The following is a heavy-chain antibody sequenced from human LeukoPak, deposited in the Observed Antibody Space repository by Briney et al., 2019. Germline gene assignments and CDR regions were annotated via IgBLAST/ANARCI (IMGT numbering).Heavy chain of an antibody. J-gene: IGHJ4*02. CDR1: GFTFDDYA. CDR2: ISWNSGNI. CDR3: AKDLGYSYDNSGYYFDS. V-gene: IGHV3-9*01. Sequence: PGGSLRLSCAASGFTFDDYAMHWVRHAPGKGLEWVSGISWNSGNIDYADSVKGRFTISRDNAENSLYLQMNSLRAEDTALYYCAKDLGYSYDNSGYYFDSWGQGTLVTVSS. D-gene: IGHD3-22*01.